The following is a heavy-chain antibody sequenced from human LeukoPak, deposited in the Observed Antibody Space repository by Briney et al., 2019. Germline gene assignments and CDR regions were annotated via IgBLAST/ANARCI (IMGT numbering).Heavy chain of an antibody. CDR1: GYTFTGYY. V-gene: IGHV1-2*02. D-gene: IGHD7-27*01. J-gene: IGHJ4*02. CDR2: IYRNSDGT. CDR3: ARSGTAEGLVFDY. Sequence: ASVKVSCKASGYTFTGYYMHWVRQAPGQGLEWMGWIYRNSDGTNYAQKFQDRVAMTTDTSISTGYMELSRLRSDDTAVYYCARSGTAEGLVFDYWGQGTLVTVSS.